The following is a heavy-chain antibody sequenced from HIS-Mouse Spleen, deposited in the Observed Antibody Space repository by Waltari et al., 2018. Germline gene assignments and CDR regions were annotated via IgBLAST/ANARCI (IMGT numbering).Heavy chain of an antibody. CDR3: AREGDSGSYFDY. J-gene: IGHJ4*02. CDR1: GFTFSSYW. CDR2: IKQEGSEK. V-gene: IGHV3-7*01. Sequence: EVQLVESGGGLVQPGGSLRLSCAASGFTFSSYWMSWVRQAPGKGLEWGANIKQEGSEKYYVDSVKGRFTISRDNAKNSLYLQMNSLRAEDTAVYYCAREGDSGSYFDYWGQGTLVTVSS. D-gene: IGHD1-26*01.